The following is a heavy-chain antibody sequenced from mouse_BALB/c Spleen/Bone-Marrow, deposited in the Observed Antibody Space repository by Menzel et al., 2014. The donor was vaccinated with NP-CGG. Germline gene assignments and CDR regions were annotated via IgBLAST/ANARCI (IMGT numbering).Heavy chain of an antibody. J-gene: IGHJ4*01. CDR1: GFAFSSYD. D-gene: IGHD1-1*01. Sequence: EVHVVESGGGLVKPGGSLKLSCAASGFAFSSYDMSWVRQTPEKRLEWDAYISSGGGSTYYPDTVKGRFTISRDNAKNTLCLQMSSLKSEDTAMYYCARPLYYYGSSPFYAMDYWGQGTSVAVSS. CDR3: ARPLYYYGSSPFYAMDY. CDR2: ISSGGGST. V-gene: IGHV5-12-1*01.